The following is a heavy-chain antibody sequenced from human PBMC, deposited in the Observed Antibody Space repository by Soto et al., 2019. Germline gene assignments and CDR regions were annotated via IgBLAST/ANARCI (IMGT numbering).Heavy chain of an antibody. J-gene: IGHJ5*02. V-gene: IGHV4-38-2*01. D-gene: IGHD3-3*02. Sequence: PSETRSLTGAVSGYSISSSSYWGWTRQPPEKGLEWVGSIYQSGTTYYNPALKSRVTMSVDTSRNQFSLKLTSVTAADTGVYYCASLPMFGVVRQDKRWFDPWGQGILVTVSS. CDR2: IYQSGTT. CDR1: GYSISSSSY. CDR3: ASLPMFGVVRQDKRWFDP.